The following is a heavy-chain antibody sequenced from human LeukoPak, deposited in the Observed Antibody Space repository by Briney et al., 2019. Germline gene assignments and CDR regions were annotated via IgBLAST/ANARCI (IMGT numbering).Heavy chain of an antibody. CDR1: GGSISSDY. CDR2: IHHSGNT. CDR3: ARGYYDSSGYSNTFDI. D-gene: IGHD3-22*01. J-gene: IGHJ3*02. Sequence: SETLSLTCTVSGGSISSDYWSWIRQPPGKGLEWIGYIHHSGNTNYNPSLTSQVTISVDTSKNQFTLRLSSVTAADTAVYYCARGYYDSSGYSNTFDIWGQGTMVTVSS. V-gene: IGHV4-59*08.